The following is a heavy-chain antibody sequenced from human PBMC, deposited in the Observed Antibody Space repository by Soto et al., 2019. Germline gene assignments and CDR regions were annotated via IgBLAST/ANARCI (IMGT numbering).Heavy chain of an antibody. V-gene: IGHV1-18*01. CDR3: ARDGGYGAGSYLDY. D-gene: IGHD3-10*01. Sequence: QGQLVQSGAEVKRPGASVKVSCKASGYMFRSYGISWVRQAPGEGFEWMGWISAFNGNTNYPQNLQGRVTMTTDTPTSTAYMELRTLRSDDSAIYYCARDGGYGAGSYLDYWGQGTEVTVSS. CDR1: GYMFRSYG. J-gene: IGHJ4*02. CDR2: ISAFNGNT.